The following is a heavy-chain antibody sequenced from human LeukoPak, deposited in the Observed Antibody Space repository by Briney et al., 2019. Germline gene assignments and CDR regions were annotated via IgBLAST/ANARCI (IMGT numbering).Heavy chain of an antibody. J-gene: IGHJ4*02. CDR1: GFTFRSYG. D-gene: IGHD2-2*01. CDR2: ISGSGDST. CDR3: AKSFRSTSLDY. V-gene: IGHV3-23*01. Sequence: PGGSLRLSCAASGFTFRSYGMTWVRQAPGKGLEWVSAISGSGDSTYYADSVKGRFTISRDNSRNTLYLQMNSLRAGDTAVYYWAKSFRSTSLDYWGQGTLVTVSS.